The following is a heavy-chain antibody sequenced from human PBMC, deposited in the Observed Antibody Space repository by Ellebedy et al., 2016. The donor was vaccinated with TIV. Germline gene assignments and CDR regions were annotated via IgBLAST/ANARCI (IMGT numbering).Heavy chain of an antibody. J-gene: IGHJ6*02. CDR2: TYYRSKWYS. CDR3: VRVFFYGSGTIYGMDV. CDR1: GDSVSSNSAT. V-gene: IGHV6-1*01. Sequence: SQTLSLTCAISGDSVSSNSATWSWIRQSPSRGLEWLGRTYYRSKWYSEYGVSVKGRISINPDTSKNQFSLQLKSVTPEDTAVYYCVRVFFYGSGTIYGMDVWGQGTTVTVSS. D-gene: IGHD3-10*01.